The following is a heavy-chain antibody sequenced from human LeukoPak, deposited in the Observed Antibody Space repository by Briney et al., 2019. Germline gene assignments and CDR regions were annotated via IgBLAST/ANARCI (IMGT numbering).Heavy chain of an antibody. CDR2: ISAYNGNT. Sequence: ASVKVSCKASGYTFTSYGISWVRQAPGQGLEWMGWISAYNGNTNYAQKLQGRVTMTTDTSTSTAYMELRSLRSDDTAVYYCARESSSIAARTQTARGGAFDIWGQGTMVTVSS. CDR3: ARESSSIAARTQTARGGAFDI. D-gene: IGHD6-6*01. J-gene: IGHJ3*02. CDR1: GYTFTSYG. V-gene: IGHV1-18*01.